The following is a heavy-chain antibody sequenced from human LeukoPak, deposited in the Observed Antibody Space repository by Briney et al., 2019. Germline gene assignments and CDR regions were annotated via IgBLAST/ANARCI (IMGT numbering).Heavy chain of an antibody. J-gene: IGHJ3*02. CDR1: GGTFSSYA. V-gene: IGHV1-69*06. CDR3: ARNAPLADCGGDCYEAFDI. Sequence: SVKVSCKASGGTFSSYAISWVRQAPGQGLEWMGRIIPIFGTANYAQKFQGRVTITADKSTSTAYMELSSLRSEDTAVYYCARNAPLADCGGDCYEAFDIWGQGTMVTVSS. CDR2: IIPIFGTA. D-gene: IGHD2-21*02.